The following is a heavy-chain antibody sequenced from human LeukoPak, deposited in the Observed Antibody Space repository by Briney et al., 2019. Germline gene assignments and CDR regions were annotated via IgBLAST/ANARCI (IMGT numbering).Heavy chain of an antibody. CDR3: AKESRTYYDFWSGYLDY. J-gene: IGHJ4*02. V-gene: IGHV3-23*01. Sequence: GGSLRLSCAASGFTFSSYAMSWVRQAPGKGLEWVSAISGSGGSTYYADSVKGRFTISRDNSKNTLYLQMNSLRAEDTAAYYCAKESRTYYDFWSGYLDYWGQGTLVTVSS. CDR1: GFTFSSYA. D-gene: IGHD3-3*01. CDR2: ISGSGGST.